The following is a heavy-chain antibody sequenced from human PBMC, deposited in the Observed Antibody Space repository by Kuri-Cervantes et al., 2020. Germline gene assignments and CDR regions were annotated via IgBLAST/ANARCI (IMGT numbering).Heavy chain of an antibody. D-gene: IGHD3-10*01. CDR3: AKARKTQILLWFGELPSY. CDR1: GFTFSSYG. J-gene: IGHJ4*02. Sequence: LSLTCAASGFTFSSYGMHWVRQAPGKGLEWAAVISYDGSNKYYADSVKGRFTISRDNSKNTLYLQMNSLRAEDTAVYYCAKARKTQILLWFGELPSYWGQGTLVTVSS. V-gene: IGHV3-30*18. CDR2: ISYDGSNK.